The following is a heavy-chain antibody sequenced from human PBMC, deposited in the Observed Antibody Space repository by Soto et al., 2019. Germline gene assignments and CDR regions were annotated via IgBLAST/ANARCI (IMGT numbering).Heavy chain of an antibody. V-gene: IGHV4-34*01. CDR3: ARGYGSGWKN. D-gene: IGHD6-19*01. CDR1: GGSFSGYY. CDR2: INHSGNT. Sequence: SETLSLTCAVYGGSFSGYYWSWIRQPPGKGLEWIGEINHSGNTNYNPSLKSRVTISVDTSKNQFSLKLSSVTAADTAVYYCARGYGSGWKNWGQGTLVTVSS. J-gene: IGHJ4*02.